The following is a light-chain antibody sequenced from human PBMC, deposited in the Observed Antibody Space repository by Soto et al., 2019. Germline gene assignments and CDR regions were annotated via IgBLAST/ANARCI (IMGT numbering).Light chain of an antibody. CDR3: QQSGSSPWT. J-gene: IGKJ1*01. Sequence: EIVLTQSPGTLSLSPGERATLSCRASQSVSSSYLAWYQQKPGQAPRPLIYGASSRAIGIPDRFSGSGSGTDFTLTISRLEPEDFAVYYCQQSGSSPWTFGEGTKVELK. CDR2: GAS. V-gene: IGKV3-20*01. CDR1: QSVSSSY.